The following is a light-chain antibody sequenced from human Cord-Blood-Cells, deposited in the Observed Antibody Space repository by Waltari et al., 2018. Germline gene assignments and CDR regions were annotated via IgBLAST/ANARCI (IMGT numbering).Light chain of an antibody. CDR2: AAS. J-gene: IGKJ3*01. Sequence: DSQMTQSPSSLSAYVGDRVTITCRASQSISSYLNWYQQKPGKAPKLLIYAASSLQSGVPSRFSGSGSGTDFTLTISSLQPEDFATYYCQQSYSTLIFTFGPGTKVDIK. V-gene: IGKV1-39*01. CDR1: QSISSY. CDR3: QQSYSTLIFT.